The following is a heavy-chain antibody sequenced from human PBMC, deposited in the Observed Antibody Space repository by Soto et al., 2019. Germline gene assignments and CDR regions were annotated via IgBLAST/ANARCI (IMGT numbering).Heavy chain of an antibody. V-gene: IGHV4-30-2*01. CDR3: ARVPGS. J-gene: IGHJ5*02. Sequence: SETLSLTCAVSGGSISRGGFSWSWIRQPPGKGLEWIGYIYHSGSTYYNPSLKSRVTISVDRSKNQFSLKLSSVTAADTAVYYCARVPGSWGQGTLVTVSS. CDR2: IYHSGST. D-gene: IGHD3-10*01. CDR1: GGSISRGGFS.